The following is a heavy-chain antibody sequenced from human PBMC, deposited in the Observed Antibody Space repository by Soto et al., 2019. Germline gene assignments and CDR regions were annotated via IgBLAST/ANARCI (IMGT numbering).Heavy chain of an antibody. CDR1: GFTFTSSA. V-gene: IGHV1-58*01. D-gene: IGHD3-3*01. J-gene: IGHJ6*02. Sequence: SVKVSCKASGFTFTSSAVQWVRQARGQRLEWIGWIVVGSGNTNYAQKFQEGVTITRDMSTSTAYMELSSLRSEDTAVYYCAADSSTYYDFWSGYHRRYYYGMDVWGQGTTVTVSS. CDR2: IVVGSGNT. CDR3: AADSSTYYDFWSGYHRRYYYGMDV.